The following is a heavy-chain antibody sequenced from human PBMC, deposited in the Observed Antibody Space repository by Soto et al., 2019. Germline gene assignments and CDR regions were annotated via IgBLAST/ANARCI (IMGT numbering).Heavy chain of an antibody. V-gene: IGHV4-61*01. CDR3: ARAIHYDILTGYPYFDY. CDR2: IYYSGST. CDR1: GGSVSSGSYY. D-gene: IGHD3-9*01. Sequence: PSETLSLTCTVSGGSVSSGSYYWSWIRQPPGKGLEWIGYIYYSGSTNYNPSLKSRVTISVDTSKNQFSLKLSSVTAADTAVYYCARAIHYDILTGYPYFDYWGQGTLVTVSS. J-gene: IGHJ4*02.